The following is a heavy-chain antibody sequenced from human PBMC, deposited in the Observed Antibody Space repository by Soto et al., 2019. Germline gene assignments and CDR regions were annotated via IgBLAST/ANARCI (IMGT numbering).Heavy chain of an antibody. D-gene: IGHD3-3*01. V-gene: IGHV3-23*01. CDR2: ISGSGGTT. CDR1: GFAFDNYA. Sequence: EVQVLESGGGLVQPGGSLRLSCAASGFAFDNYAMIWVRQAPGKGLKWVSGISGSGGTTYYADSVKGRFTISRDNSKNTVFLQMNSLRAEDTAVYYCAKSKTDLRITVFGLFILSDSWGQGSLVTVSS. CDR3: AKSKTDLRITVFGLFILSDS. J-gene: IGHJ5*02.